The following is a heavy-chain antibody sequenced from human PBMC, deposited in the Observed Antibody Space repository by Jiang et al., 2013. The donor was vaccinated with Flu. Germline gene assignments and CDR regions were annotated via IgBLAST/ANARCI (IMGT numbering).Heavy chain of an antibody. D-gene: IGHD1-26*01. CDR1: GYAFNDFY. Sequence: GAEVKKPGASVRISCETSGYAFNDFYMHWVRQVPGQGLEWMAMINPNGGSTTYAQKFQGRVTVTSDTSTNTVYMELSSLRSEDTAVYYCAKDSELGYLDYWGQGTLVTASS. V-gene: IGHV1-46*02. CDR2: INPNGGST. J-gene: IGHJ4*02. CDR3: AKDSELGYLDY.